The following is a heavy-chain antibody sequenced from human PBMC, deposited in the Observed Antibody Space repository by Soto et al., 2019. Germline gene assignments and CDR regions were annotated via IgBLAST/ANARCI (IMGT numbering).Heavy chain of an antibody. CDR2: INHSGST. V-gene: IGHV4-34*01. Sequence: KPSETLSLTCAVYGGSFSCYYWSWIRQPPGKGLEWIGEINHSGSTNYNPSLKSRVTISVDTSKNQFSLKLSSVTAADTAVYYCARGYNVVVPAANYYYYGMDVWGQGTTVTVSS. CDR1: GGSFSCYY. CDR3: ARGYNVVVPAANYYYYGMDV. J-gene: IGHJ6*02. D-gene: IGHD2-2*01.